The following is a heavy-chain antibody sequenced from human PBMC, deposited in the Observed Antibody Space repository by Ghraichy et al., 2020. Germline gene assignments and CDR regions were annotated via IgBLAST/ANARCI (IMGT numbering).Heavy chain of an antibody. CDR3: AGYCITTICYGSDSYYGMDV. V-gene: IGHV3-23*01. CDR2: ISDSGGDT. J-gene: IGHJ6*02. D-gene: IGHD2-2*01. Sequence: GGSLRLSCAASGFTFSSYAMSWVRQTPGKGLEWVSAISDSGGDTYYADSVRGRFTISRDNSKSTLYLQMNGLRAEDTAVYYCAGYCITTICYGSDSYYGMDVWGQGTTVTVSS. CDR1: GFTFSSYA.